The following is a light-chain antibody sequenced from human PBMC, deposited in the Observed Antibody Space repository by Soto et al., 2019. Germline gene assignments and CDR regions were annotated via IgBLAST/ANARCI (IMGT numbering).Light chain of an antibody. V-gene: IGKV1-39*01. CDR1: QSISTY. Sequence: DIPMTQSPSSLSASVGDRVTITCRASQSISTYLHWYQQKPGKAPKVLISTTSTLQSGVPSRFSGSGSGTDFTLTISSLQTEDFATYYCQQSYITPYTFGQGTKLEIK. CDR3: QQSYITPYT. CDR2: TTS. J-gene: IGKJ2*01.